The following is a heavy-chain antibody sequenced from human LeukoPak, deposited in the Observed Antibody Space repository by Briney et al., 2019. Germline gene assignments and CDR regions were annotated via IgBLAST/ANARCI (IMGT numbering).Heavy chain of an antibody. V-gene: IGHV1-2*02. D-gene: IGHD4-17*01. J-gene: IGHJ4*02. Sequence: ASVKVSCKASGYTFTSYGISWVRQAPGQGLEWMGWINPNSGGTNYAQKFQGRVTMTRDTSISTAYMELSRLRSDDTAVYYCARRSATVTMFDYWGQGTLVTVSS. CDR1: GYTFTSYG. CDR3: ARRSATVTMFDY. CDR2: INPNSGGT.